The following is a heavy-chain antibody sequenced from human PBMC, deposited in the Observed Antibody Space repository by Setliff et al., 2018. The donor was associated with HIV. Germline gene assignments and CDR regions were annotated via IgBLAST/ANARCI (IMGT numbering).Heavy chain of an antibody. CDR1: GYTFTSYD. CDR2: MNPNSGNT. D-gene: IGHD6-13*01. V-gene: IGHV1-8*01. CDR3: ARLWDGIAAAGTDY. J-gene: IGHJ4*02. Sequence: ASVKVSCKASGYTFTSYDINWVRQATGQGLEWMGWMNPNSGNTGYAQKFQGRVTMTRNTSISTAYMELSSLRSEDTAVYYCARLWDGIAAAGTDYWGQGTLVTV.